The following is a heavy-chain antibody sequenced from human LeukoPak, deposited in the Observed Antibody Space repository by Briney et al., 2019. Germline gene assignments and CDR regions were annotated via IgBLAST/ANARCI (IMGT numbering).Heavy chain of an antibody. CDR3: AKGEDYYDSSGYYQFDY. D-gene: IGHD3-22*01. CDR1: GFTFSSYA. Sequence: GSLRLSCAASGFTFSSYAMSWVRQAPGKGLEWVSAISGSGGSTYYADSVKGRFTISRDNSKNTLYLQMNSLRAEDTAVYYCAKGEDYYDSSGYYQFDYWGQGTLVTVSS. CDR2: ISGSGGST. J-gene: IGHJ4*02. V-gene: IGHV3-23*01.